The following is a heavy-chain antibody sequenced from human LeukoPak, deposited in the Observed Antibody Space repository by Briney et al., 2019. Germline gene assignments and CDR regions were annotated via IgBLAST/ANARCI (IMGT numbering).Heavy chain of an antibody. Sequence: SVKVSCKASGGTFSSYAISWVRQAPGQGLEWMGGIVPIFGTANYAQKFQGRVTITADESTSTAYMELSSLRSEDTAVYYCARADFDWLPTFDYWGQGTLVTVSS. CDR1: GGTFSSYA. J-gene: IGHJ4*02. CDR3: ARADFDWLPTFDY. V-gene: IGHV1-69*01. CDR2: IVPIFGTA. D-gene: IGHD3-9*01.